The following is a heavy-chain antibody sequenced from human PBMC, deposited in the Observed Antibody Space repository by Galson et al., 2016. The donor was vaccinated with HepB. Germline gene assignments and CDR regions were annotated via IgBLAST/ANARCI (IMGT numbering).Heavy chain of an antibody. Sequence: LSLTCSVYGGSFSGYYWTWIRQPPGKGLEWIGEINDSGNIHYNPSLKSRVIISIETSNNQFSLKLNSVTATDTAVYYCAMAWDIVSVPAARGGWLDPWGQGTLVTVSS. J-gene: IGHJ5*02. CDR3: AMAWDIVSVPAARGGWLDP. CDR1: GGSFSGYY. D-gene: IGHD2-2*01. V-gene: IGHV4-34*01. CDR2: INDSGNI.